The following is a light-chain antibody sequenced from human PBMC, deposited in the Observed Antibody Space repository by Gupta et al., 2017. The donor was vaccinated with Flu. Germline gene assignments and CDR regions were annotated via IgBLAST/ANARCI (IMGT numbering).Light chain of an antibody. CDR2: GAS. V-gene: IGKV3-20*01. Sequence: ELVLTQSPGTLSLSPGERATLSCRASQSISSNYLAWYQQKPGQAPRLLIYGASSRATGIPDRFSGGGSGTDFTLTISRLEPEDFAVYDCQHYATFGPGTKVDIK. CDR3: QHYAT. J-gene: IGKJ3*01. CDR1: QSISSNY.